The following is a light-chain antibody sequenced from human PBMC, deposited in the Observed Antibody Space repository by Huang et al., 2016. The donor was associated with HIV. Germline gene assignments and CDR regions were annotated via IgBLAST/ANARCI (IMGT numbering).Light chain of an antibody. CDR1: QDITIW. Sequence: DIQMTQSPSSLSASEGDTVTITCRASQDITIWLAWYQHKPREAPRLLIHSASILVSGVPARVSGSGSGTNFSLTINGLRPDDFATYYCLHADFSPRSFGQGTRLDI. V-gene: IGKV1-12*01. CDR3: LHADFSPRS. J-gene: IGKJ5*01. CDR2: SAS.